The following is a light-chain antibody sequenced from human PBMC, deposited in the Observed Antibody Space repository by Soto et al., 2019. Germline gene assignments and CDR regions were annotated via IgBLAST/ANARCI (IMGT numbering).Light chain of an antibody. Sequence: QSALTQPSSVSGSPGQSITISCTGTSSDVGGYIYVSWYQQHPVKAPKLMIYDVTSRPSWVSYRFSGSKSGNTASLNISGLQAEDEADYYRSSYTTSSSYVFGTGTKVTVL. CDR3: SSYTTSSSYV. J-gene: IGLJ1*01. CDR2: DVT. CDR1: SSDVGGYIY. V-gene: IGLV2-14*01.